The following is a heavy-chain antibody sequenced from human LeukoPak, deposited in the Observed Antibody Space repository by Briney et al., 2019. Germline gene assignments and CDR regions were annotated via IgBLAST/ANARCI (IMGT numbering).Heavy chain of an antibody. V-gene: IGHV3-21*06. CDR2: ISVSSKYI. Sequence: GGSVRLSCAASGFTFSSYIMNWVRQAPGQGLEWVSSISVSSKYIYNADSLKGRFTTSRDNAKNSLYLQMNSLRADDTAVYYCARGPIQLWSPRPFDIWGQGSMVTVSS. CDR1: GFTFSSYI. J-gene: IGHJ3*02. D-gene: IGHD5-18*01. CDR3: ARGPIQLWSPRPFDI.